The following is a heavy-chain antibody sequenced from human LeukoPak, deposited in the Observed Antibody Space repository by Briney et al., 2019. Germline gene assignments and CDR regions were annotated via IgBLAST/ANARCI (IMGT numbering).Heavy chain of an antibody. D-gene: IGHD6-19*01. V-gene: IGHV4-4*07. CDR2: IYTSGST. CDR1: GGSISSFY. Sequence: SETLSLTCTVSGGSISSFYWSWIRQPPGKGLEWIGRIYTSGSTNYNPSLKSRVTMSVDTSKNQFSLKLSSVTAADTAVYYCARDRGALAVAGTDWFDPWGQGTLVTVSP. J-gene: IGHJ5*02. CDR3: ARDRGALAVAGTDWFDP.